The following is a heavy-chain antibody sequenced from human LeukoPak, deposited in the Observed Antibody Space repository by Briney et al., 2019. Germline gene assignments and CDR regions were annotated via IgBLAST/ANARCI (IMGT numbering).Heavy chain of an antibody. CDR3: ARQTSNRVFKANWFDP. Sequence: SETLSLTCAVSGGSISSGPYSWSWIRQPPGKGLEWIGYIYHSGSTYYNPSLKSRVTISVDRSKNQFSLKLTSLTAADTAVFYCARQTSNRVFKANWFDPWGQGTLVTVSS. V-gene: IGHV4-30-2*01. CDR1: GGSISSGPYS. CDR2: IYHSGST. J-gene: IGHJ5*02. D-gene: IGHD2-8*01.